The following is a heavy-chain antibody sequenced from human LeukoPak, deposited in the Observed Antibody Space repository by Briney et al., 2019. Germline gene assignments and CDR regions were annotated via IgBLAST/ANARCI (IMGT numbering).Heavy chain of an antibody. V-gene: IGHV3-66*01. CDR2: IYSGGST. Sequence: GGSLRLSCVASGFTVSSNYMSWVRQAPGKGLEWVSVIYSGGSTYYADSVKGRFTISRDNSKNTLYLQMNSLRAEDTAVYYCAKELSIIVIITTYDYWGQGTLVTVSS. CDR1: GFTVSSNY. D-gene: IGHD3-22*01. CDR3: AKELSIIVIITTYDY. J-gene: IGHJ4*02.